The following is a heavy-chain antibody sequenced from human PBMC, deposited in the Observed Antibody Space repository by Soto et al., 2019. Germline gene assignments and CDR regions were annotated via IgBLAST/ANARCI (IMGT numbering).Heavy chain of an antibody. CDR2: IYYSGST. Sequence: PSETLSLTCTVSGGSISSYYLSWIRQPPGKGLEWIGYIYYSGSTNYNPSLKSRVTISVDTSKNQFSLKLSSVTAADTAVYYCATFYGDYGFDYWGQGTLVTVSS. V-gene: IGHV4-59*01. D-gene: IGHD4-17*01. CDR3: ATFYGDYGFDY. CDR1: GGSISSYY. J-gene: IGHJ4*02.